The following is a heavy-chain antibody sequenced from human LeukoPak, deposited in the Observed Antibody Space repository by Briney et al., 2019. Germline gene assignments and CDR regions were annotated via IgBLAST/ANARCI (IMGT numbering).Heavy chain of an antibody. CDR1: GYTFTGYY. CDR2: INPNSGGT. V-gene: IGHV1-2*02. Sequence: ASVKVSCKASGYTFTGYYMHWVRQAPGQGLKWMGLINPNSGGTNYAQKFQGRVTMTRDTSISTTYMELSRLRSADTAVYYCAREGGCSSTSCYYTYWGQGTLVTVSS. J-gene: IGHJ4*02. D-gene: IGHD2-2*01. CDR3: AREGGCSSTSCYYTY.